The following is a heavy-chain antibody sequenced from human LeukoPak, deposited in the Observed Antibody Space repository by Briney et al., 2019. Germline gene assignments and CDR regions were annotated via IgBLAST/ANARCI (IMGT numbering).Heavy chain of an antibody. CDR1: GGSLSSYY. Sequence: SETLSLTCTVSGGSLSSYYWSWLRQPPGKGLEWIGYIYYSGSTNYNPSLKSRVTISVDTSKNQFSLKLSPVTAADTAVYYCARAREDTAMVNFDYWGQGTLVTVSS. CDR2: IYYSGST. V-gene: IGHV4-59*01. J-gene: IGHJ4*02. D-gene: IGHD5-18*01. CDR3: ARAREDTAMVNFDY.